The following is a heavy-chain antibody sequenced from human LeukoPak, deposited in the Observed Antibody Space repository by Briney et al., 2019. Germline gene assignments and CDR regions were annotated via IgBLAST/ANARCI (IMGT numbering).Heavy chain of an antibody. J-gene: IGHJ4*02. CDR2: INHSGST. D-gene: IGHD6-6*01. CDR3: ARKQLVPLAQSFDY. CDR1: GGSFSDCY. V-gene: IGHV4-34*01. Sequence: SETLSLTCAVYGGSFSDCYWSWIRQPPGKGLEWIGEINHSGSTNYNPSLNSRVTISVDTSKNQFSLKLNSLTAADTAVYYCARKQLVPLAQSFDYWGQGTLVTVSS.